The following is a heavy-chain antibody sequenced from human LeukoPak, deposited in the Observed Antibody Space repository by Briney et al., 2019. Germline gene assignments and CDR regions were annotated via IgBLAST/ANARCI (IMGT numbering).Heavy chain of an antibody. J-gene: IGHJ4*02. D-gene: IGHD5-12*01. V-gene: IGHV4-38-2*01. Sequence: PSETLSLTCAVSSYSISSGSYWGWIRQSPGKGLEWVGSIFHSGNSYYNPSLKSRLTMSVDTSKNQFSLKLTSVTAADTALYYCARVTYVYDMLYQYFDYWGQGILVTVSS. CDR2: IFHSGNS. CDR1: SYSISSGSY. CDR3: ARVTYVYDMLYQYFDY.